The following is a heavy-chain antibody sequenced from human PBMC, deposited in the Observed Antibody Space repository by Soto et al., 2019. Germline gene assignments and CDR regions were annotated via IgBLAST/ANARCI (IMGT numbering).Heavy chain of an antibody. CDR3: TRLIRNYDILTGYYENWFDP. D-gene: IGHD3-9*01. Sequence: PGGSLRLSCTASGFTFGDNAMSWVRQAPGKGLEWVGFIRSKAYGGTTEYAASVKGRFTISRDDSKSIAYLQMNSLKTEDTAVYYCTRLIRNYDILTGYYENWFDPWGQGTLVTVSS. V-gene: IGHV3-49*04. CDR1: GFTFGDNA. CDR2: IRSKAYGGTT. J-gene: IGHJ5*02.